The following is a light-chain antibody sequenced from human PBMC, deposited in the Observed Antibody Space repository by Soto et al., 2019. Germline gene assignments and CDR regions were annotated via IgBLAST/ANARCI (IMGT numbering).Light chain of an antibody. CDR2: EGS. CDR1: SSDVGNYNL. V-gene: IGLV2-23*01. CDR3: CSYADLIL. Sequence: QSALTQPASVSGSPGQSITISCTGTSSDVGNYNLVSWYQQHPGKAPKLIIYEGSKRPSGVSNRFSGSKSGNTASLTISGLQTEDEADHYCCSYADLILFGGGTKLTVL. J-gene: IGLJ2*01.